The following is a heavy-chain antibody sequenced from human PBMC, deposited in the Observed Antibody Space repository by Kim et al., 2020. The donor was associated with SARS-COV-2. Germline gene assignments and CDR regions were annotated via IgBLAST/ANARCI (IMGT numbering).Heavy chain of an antibody. V-gene: IGHV4-59*01. Sequence: SETLSLTCTVSGGSISSYYWSWIRQPPGKGLEWIGYIYYSGSTNYNPSLKSRVTISVDTSKNQFSLKLSSVTAADTAVYYCARGVEYSSGWYDHGGEYNWFDPWGQGTLVTVSS. J-gene: IGHJ5*02. D-gene: IGHD6-19*01. CDR3: ARGVEYSSGWYDHGGEYNWFDP. CDR1: GGSISSYY. CDR2: IYYSGST.